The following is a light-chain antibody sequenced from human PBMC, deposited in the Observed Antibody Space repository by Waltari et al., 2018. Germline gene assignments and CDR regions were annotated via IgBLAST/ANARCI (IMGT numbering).Light chain of an antibody. Sequence: YELTQPPSVSVSPGQTARITCSGDALPKQYAYWYQQKPGQAPVLLIYQDTKRPSGIPERFSASSSGTTITLTLSGAQAEDEAADYCQAADSSGTYVVFGGGTKVTVL. CDR3: QAADSSGTYVV. J-gene: IGLJ3*02. V-gene: IGLV3-25*03. CDR2: QDT. CDR1: ALPKQY.